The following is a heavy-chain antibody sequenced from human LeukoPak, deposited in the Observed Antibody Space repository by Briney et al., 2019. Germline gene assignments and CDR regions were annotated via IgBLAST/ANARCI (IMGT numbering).Heavy chain of an antibody. V-gene: IGHV3-33*01. CDR2: IWYDGSNK. CDR1: GFTFSSHG. Sequence: GRSLRLSCAASGFTFSSHGMHWVRQAPGKGLEWVAVIWYDGSNKYYADSVKGRFTISRDNSKNTLYLQMNSLRAEDTAVYYCARGFRSTSCCLGGGDVWGKGTTVTVSS. D-gene: IGHD2-2*01. CDR3: ARGFRSTSCCLGGGDV. J-gene: IGHJ6*04.